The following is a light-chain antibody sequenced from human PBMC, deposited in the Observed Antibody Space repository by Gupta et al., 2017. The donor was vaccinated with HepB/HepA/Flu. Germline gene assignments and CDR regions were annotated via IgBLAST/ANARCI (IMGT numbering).Light chain of an antibody. CDR3: QQSHSTPWT. V-gene: IGKV1-39*01. CDR1: QTVYKY. CDR2: SVS. Sequence: DIQMTQSPPSLSASVGDTVTITCRASQTVYKYLNWYQQKPGKAPKVLITSVSTLQSGVPSRFSGSGSGTDFSLTISRLQPEDFATYSCQQSHSTPWTFGQGTKVEIK. J-gene: IGKJ1*01.